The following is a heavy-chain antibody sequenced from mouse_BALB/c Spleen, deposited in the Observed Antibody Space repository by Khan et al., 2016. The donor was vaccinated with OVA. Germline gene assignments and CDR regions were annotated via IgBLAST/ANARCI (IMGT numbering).Heavy chain of an antibody. Sequence: VQLKESGPGLVKPSQSLSLTCTVTGYSITSEYAWNWIRQFPGNKLEWMGYINYSGTTRFNPSLKSLASITRDTSKNQFFLQLNSVTTEDTATYYCARKDYYDYDPFPYWGQGTLVTVSA. V-gene: IGHV3-2*02. D-gene: IGHD2-4*01. J-gene: IGHJ3*01. CDR1: GYSITSEYA. CDR3: ARKDYYDYDPFPY. CDR2: INYSGTT.